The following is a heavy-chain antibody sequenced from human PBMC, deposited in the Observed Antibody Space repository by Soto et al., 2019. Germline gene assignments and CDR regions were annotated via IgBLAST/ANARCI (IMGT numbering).Heavy chain of an antibody. CDR2: IYYSGST. CDR1: GGSISSYY. J-gene: IGHJ6*04. D-gene: IGHD6-6*01. Sequence: SETLSLTCTVSGGSISSYYWSWIRQPPGKGLEWIGYIYYSGSTKYNPSLKNRVTISVDTSKNQFSLKLTSVTAADTAVYYCARALQLVGNYYYHGMDVWGEGTTVTVSS. CDR3: ARALQLVGNYYYHGMDV. V-gene: IGHV4-59*01.